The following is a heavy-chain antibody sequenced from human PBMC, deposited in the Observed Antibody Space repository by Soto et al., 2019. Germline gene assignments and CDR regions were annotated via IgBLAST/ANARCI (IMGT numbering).Heavy chain of an antibody. CDR2: ITWNSGNI. V-gene: IGHV3-9*01. J-gene: IGHJ3*02. CDR1: RFTFDDYG. Sequence: EVQLVESGGGLVQPGRSLRLSCAASRFTFDDYGMHWVRQAPGKGLEWVSGITWNSGNIGYADSVKGRFTISRDNAKNSLYLQMNSLRPEDTALYYCARRGNTMAFDIWGQGTMVIVSS. D-gene: IGHD3-16*01. CDR3: ARRGNTMAFDI.